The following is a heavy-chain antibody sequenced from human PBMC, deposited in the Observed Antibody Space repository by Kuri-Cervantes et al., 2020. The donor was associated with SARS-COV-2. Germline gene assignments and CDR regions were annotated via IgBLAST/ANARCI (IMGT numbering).Heavy chain of an antibody. J-gene: IGHJ4*02. CDR1: GFTFSSYA. CDR3: ARDDIGAPLFDY. V-gene: IGHV3-23*01. Sequence: GGSLRLSCAASGFTFSSYAMSWVRQAPGKGLEWVSAISGSGGSTYYADSVKGRFTISRDNSKNTLYLQMNSLRAEDTAVYYCARDDIGAPLFDYWGQGTLVTVSS. CDR2: ISGSGGST.